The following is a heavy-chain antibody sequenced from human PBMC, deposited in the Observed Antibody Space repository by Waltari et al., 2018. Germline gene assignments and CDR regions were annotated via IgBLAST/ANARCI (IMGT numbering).Heavy chain of an antibody. CDR2: IYHSGGT. CDR3: ARGEGYDAFDI. Sequence: QVQLQESGPGLVKPSETLSLTCAVSGYSISSGYYWGWIRQPPGKGLEWIGSIYHSGGTYYNPSLKSRVTISVDTSKNQFSLKRSSVTAADTAVYYCARGEGYDAFDIWGQGTMVTVSS. D-gene: IGHD3-16*01. CDR1: GYSISSGYY. V-gene: IGHV4-38-2*01. J-gene: IGHJ3*02.